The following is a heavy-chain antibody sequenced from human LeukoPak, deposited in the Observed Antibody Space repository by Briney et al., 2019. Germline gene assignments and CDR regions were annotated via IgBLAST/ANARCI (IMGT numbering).Heavy chain of an antibody. Sequence: GGSLRLSCAASGFTFSSYWMHWVRQAPGKGLVWVSRINSNRSSTNYADYVKGRFTISRDNAKSTLYLQMNSPRAEDTALYYCARVLFWGTDYYYIDVWGKGTTVTVSS. CDR3: ARVLFWGTDYYYIDV. D-gene: IGHD7-27*01. CDR1: GFTFSSYW. J-gene: IGHJ6*03. CDR2: INSNRSST. V-gene: IGHV3-74*01.